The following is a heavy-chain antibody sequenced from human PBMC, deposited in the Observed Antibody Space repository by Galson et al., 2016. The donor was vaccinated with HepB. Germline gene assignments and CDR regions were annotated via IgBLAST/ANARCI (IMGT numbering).Heavy chain of an antibody. CDR2: VYYSGST. J-gene: IGHJ5*02. CDR3: ARVQGYASGWFDL. V-gene: IGHV4-39*07. D-gene: IGHD6-19*01. CDR1: GGYISSDSHF. Sequence: ETLSLTCAVSGGYISSDSHFWGWIRQSPGKGLEWIGSVYYSGSTYYNPSLNSRLTVSIDRPKNQFSLKLTSVTAADSALYYCARVQGYASGWFDLWGQGTLVTVSS.